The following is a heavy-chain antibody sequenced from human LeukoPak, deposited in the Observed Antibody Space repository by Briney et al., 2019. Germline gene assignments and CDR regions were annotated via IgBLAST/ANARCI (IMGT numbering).Heavy chain of an antibody. D-gene: IGHD6-13*01. CDR2: IIPIFGTA. V-gene: IGHV1-69*05. J-gene: IGHJ5*02. CDR1: GGTFSSYA. CDR3: ASSSSWYKNWFDP. Sequence: VASVKVSCKASGGTFSSYAISWVRQAPGQGLEWMGGIIPIFGTANYAQKFQGRVTMTRDTSTSTVYMELSSLRSEDTAVYYCASSSSWYKNWFDPWGQGTLVTVSS.